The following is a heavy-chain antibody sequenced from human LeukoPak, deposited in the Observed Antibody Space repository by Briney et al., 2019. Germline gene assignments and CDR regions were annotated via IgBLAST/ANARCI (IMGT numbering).Heavy chain of an antibody. J-gene: IGHJ4*02. V-gene: IGHV3-53*01. CDR3: ARVESWAFDY. CDR2: IYSGGST. D-gene: IGHD6-13*01. Sequence: GGSLRLSCAASGFTVSSNYMSWVRRAPGKGLEWVSVIYSGGSTYYADSVKGRFTISRDNSKNTLYLQMNSLRAEDTAVYYCARVESWAFDYWGQGTLVTVSS. CDR1: GFTVSSNY.